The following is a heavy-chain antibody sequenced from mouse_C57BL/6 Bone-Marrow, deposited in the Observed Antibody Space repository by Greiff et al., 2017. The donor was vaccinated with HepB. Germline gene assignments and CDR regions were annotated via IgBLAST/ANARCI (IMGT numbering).Heavy chain of an antibody. D-gene: IGHD4-1*01. CDR1: GYTFTSYG. CDR3: ACNWAYYFDY. CDR2: IYARSGNT. V-gene: IGHV1-81*01. J-gene: IGHJ2*01. Sequence: VMLVESGAEMARPGASVKLSCKASGYTFTSYGISWVKQRTGQGLEWIGEIYARSGNTYYNEKFKGKATLTADKASSTAYMELRILTSEDSAVYFCACNWAYYFDYWGQGTTLTVSS.